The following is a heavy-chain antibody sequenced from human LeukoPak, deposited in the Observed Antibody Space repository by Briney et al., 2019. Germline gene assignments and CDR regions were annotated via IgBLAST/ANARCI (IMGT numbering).Heavy chain of an antibody. CDR2: ISSSSSTM. CDR1: GFTFSSYS. D-gene: IGHD3-22*01. V-gene: IGHV3-48*01. Sequence: GGSLRLSCAASGFTFSSYSMNWVRQAPGKGLEWVSYISSSSSTMYYADSVKGRFSISRDNAKNSLHLQMNSLRAEDTAVYYCARDHHRRHYDSQARDTFDIWGQGTMVTVSS. CDR3: ARDHHRRHYDSQARDTFDI. J-gene: IGHJ3*02.